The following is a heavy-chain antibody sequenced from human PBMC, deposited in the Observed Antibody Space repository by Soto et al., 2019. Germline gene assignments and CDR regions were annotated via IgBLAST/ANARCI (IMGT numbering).Heavy chain of an antibody. CDR2: INPSGGST. D-gene: IGHD3-22*01. CDR1: GYTFTSYY. V-gene: IGHV1-46*01. CDR3: ARNDNSGLDY. Sequence: QVQLVQSGAEVKKPGASVKVSCKASGYTFTSYYMHWVRQAPGQGLEWMGMINPSGGSTSYAQKFQGRVTMTRDTSTGTVYMELSSLRSEDTAVYYCARNDNSGLDYWGQGTLVTVSS. J-gene: IGHJ4*02.